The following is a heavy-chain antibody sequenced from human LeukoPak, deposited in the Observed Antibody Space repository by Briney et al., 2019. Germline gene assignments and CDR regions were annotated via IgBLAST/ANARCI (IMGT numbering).Heavy chain of an antibody. Sequence: PGGSLRLSCAASGFTFSSYGMHWVRQAPGKGLEWVAVIWYDGSNKYYADSVKGRFTISRDNSKNTLYLQMNSLRAEDTAAYYCAKDRATGTYYFDYWGQGTLVTVSS. CDR3: AKDRATGTYYFDY. D-gene: IGHD1-1*01. J-gene: IGHJ4*02. CDR1: GFTFSSYG. V-gene: IGHV3-33*06. CDR2: IWYDGSNK.